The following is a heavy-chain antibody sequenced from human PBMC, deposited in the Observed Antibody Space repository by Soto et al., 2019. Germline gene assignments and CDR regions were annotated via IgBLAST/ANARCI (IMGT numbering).Heavy chain of an antibody. CDR2: IYYSGTT. D-gene: IGHD3-3*01. V-gene: IGHV4-30-4*01. CDR1: GGSISSGDYY. J-gene: IGHJ4*02. Sequence: QVQLQESGPGLVKPSQTLSLTCAVSGGSISSGDYYWTWIRQPPGKGLEWIGYIYYSGTTYYNPSLKRRVTISVDTSKNQSSLKLTSVTAADTAVYYCASQSGYFDCWGQGTLVTVSS. CDR3: ASQSGYFDC.